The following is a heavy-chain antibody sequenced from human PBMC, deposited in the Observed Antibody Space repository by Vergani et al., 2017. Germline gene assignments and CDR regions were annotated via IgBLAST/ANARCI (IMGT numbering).Heavy chain of an antibody. D-gene: IGHD5-24*01. CDR3: ARGTRGAQNFNYYGMGV. CDR1: GFTFRSYS. Sequence: EVQLVESGGGLVKPGGSLRLSCAASGFTFRSYSMHWVRQAPGKGLEWVSPITGSSSYIYYADSMKGRFTISRDSANNSLYLQMNSLRAEDTAVYYCARGTRGAQNFNYYGMGVWGQGTTVTVSS. CDR2: ITGSSSYI. J-gene: IGHJ6*02. V-gene: IGHV3-21*01.